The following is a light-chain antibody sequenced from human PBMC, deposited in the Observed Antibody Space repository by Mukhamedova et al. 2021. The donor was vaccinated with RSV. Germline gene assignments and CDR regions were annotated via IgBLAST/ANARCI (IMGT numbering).Light chain of an antibody. Sequence: SITISCTGTSSDVGGYNYVSWYQQHPGKAPKLMIYDASKRPSGVSNRFSGSKSGNTASLTIPGLQAEAEADYYCCSYAGSSTWVF. J-gene: IGLJ2*01. CDR3: CSYAGSSTWV. CDR1: SSDVGGYNY. CDR2: DAS. V-gene: IGLV2-23*01.